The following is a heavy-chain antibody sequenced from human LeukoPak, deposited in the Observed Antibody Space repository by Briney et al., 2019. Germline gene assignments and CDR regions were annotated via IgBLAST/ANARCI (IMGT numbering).Heavy chain of an antibody. J-gene: IGHJ3*02. V-gene: IGHV3-48*01. CDR2: ISSSSSTI. CDR1: GFTFSSYS. Sequence: GGSLRLSCAASGFTFSSYSMNWVRQAPGKGLEWISYISSSSSTIYYADSVKGRFTISRDNAKNSLYLQLNSLRAEDTAVYYCAKSNGYGLIDIWGQGTMVTVSS. CDR3: AKSNGYGLIDI. D-gene: IGHD3-22*01.